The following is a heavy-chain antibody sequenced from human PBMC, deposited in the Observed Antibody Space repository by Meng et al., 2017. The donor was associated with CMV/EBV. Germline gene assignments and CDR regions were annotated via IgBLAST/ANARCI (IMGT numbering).Heavy chain of an antibody. J-gene: IGHJ4*02. D-gene: IGHD2-15*01. CDR2: IKRDGSEK. V-gene: IGHV3-7*01. CDR1: GFTCSSYW. Sequence: GESLIISCAASGFTCSSYWMSWVRQAPGKGLEWVDNIKRDGSEKYYVDSGKGRFTISRDNAKNSLYLQMISLGAEDTAVYYCARGRLRFDYWGQGTLVTVSS. CDR3: ARGRLRFDY.